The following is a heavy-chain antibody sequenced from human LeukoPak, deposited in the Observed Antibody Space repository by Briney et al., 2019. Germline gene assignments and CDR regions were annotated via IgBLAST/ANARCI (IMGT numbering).Heavy chain of an antibody. CDR3: ARDFYGLMAFDI. D-gene: IGHD2-2*03. J-gene: IGHJ3*02. V-gene: IGHV4-59*13. CDR2: IYNNGST. Sequence: SETLSRTCTVSGGSISTYFWSWIRQPPGKGLEWIGYIYNNGSTNYNPSLQSRVTISVDTSKNQLSLKLSSVTAADTAVYYCARDFYGLMAFDIWGQGTMVTVSS. CDR1: GGSISTYF.